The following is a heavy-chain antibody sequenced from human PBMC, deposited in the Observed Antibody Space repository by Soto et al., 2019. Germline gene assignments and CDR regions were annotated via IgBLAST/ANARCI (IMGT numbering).Heavy chain of an antibody. CDR1: GFTFTNYG. V-gene: IGHV3-21*01. J-gene: IGHJ4*02. CDR3: AREDSIIIPAVADF. CDR2: VSKSEYT. D-gene: IGHD6-19*01. Sequence: GGSLRLSCAVSGFTFTNYGINWVRQAPGKGLEWVSSVSKSEYTYYSDSVKGRFTISRDNAKNSVSLQMDNLRAEDTAAYYCAREDSIIIPAVADFWGQGTLVTVSS.